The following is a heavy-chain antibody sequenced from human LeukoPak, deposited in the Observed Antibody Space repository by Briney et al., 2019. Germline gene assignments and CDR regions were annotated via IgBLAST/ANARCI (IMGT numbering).Heavy chain of an antibody. J-gene: IGHJ3*02. CDR3: ARPLGLAAFDI. Sequence: SETLSLTCTVSGGSISSSSYYWGWIRQPPGKGLERIGSIYYSGSTYYNPSLKSRVTISVDTSKNQFSLKLSSVTAADTAVYYCARPLGLAAFDIWGQGTMVTVSS. CDR1: GGSISSSSYY. V-gene: IGHV4-39*01. CDR2: IYYSGST.